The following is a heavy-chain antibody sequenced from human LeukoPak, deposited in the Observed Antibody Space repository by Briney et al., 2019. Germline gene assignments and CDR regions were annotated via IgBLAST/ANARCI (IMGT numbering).Heavy chain of an antibody. J-gene: IGHJ4*02. CDR1: GGSFSKYY. V-gene: IGHV4-34*01. Sequence: SETLSLTCAVYGGSFSKYYWSWIRQPPGKGLEWIGEINHSGSTNYNPSLKSRVTISVDTSKNQFSLKLSSVTAADTAVYYCARVKGTSSFDYWGQGTLVTVSS. CDR2: INHSGST. D-gene: IGHD2-2*01. CDR3: ARVKGTSSFDY.